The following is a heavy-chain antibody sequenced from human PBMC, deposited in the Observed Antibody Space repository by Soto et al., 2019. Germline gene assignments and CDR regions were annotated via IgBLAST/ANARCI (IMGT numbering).Heavy chain of an antibody. Sequence: SETLSLTCSISGGSISGYHWNWIRQPPGKGLEWIGYISISGNTDYSPSLKSRATISADTSRNQFSLKLRSVNTADTAVYFCGRGREDFHAGRGPRGMWLAPWAKGTLVSVPS. CDR1: GGSISGYH. V-gene: IGHV4-59*01. D-gene: IGHD1-26*01. CDR3: GRGREDFHAGRGPRGMWLAP. CDR2: ISISGNT. J-gene: IGHJ5*02.